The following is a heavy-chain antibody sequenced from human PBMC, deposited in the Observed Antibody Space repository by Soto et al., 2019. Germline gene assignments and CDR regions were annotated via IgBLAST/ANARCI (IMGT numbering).Heavy chain of an antibody. V-gene: IGHV4-39*01. CDR1: GGSISTSSYY. D-gene: IGHD2-8*01. J-gene: IGHJ6*02. CDR2: IYYSGIT. Sequence: QLQLQESGPGLVKPSETLPLTCAVSGGSISTSSYYWGWIRQPPGKGLEWIGSIYYSGITYYNPSLKSRVTISVDTSKNQFSLKLSSVTAADTAVYYCARQDGVWDVWGQGTTVTVSS. CDR3: ARQDGVWDV.